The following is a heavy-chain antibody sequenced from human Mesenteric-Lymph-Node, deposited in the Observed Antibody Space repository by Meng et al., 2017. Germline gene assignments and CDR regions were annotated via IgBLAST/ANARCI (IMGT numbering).Heavy chain of an antibody. D-gene: IGHD3-22*01. CDR2: MYYTGNT. V-gene: IGHV4-31*03. Sequence: QVQLQESGPGLVKPSQTLSLTCTVSGGSILDYDYYWSWVRQHPGKGLECIGHMYYTGNTYYNPSLKSRVTMSVDTSKNQFSVKLTSVTAADTAIYFCARVYYDSSGLNWFDTWGQGTLVTVSS. CDR1: GGSILDYDYY. CDR3: ARVYYDSSGLNWFDT. J-gene: IGHJ5*02.